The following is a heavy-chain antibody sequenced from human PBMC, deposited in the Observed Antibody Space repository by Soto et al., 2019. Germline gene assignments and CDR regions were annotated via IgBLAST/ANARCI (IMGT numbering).Heavy chain of an antibody. D-gene: IGHD6-6*01. CDR2: INPNSGGT. J-gene: IGHJ6*02. CDR1: GYTFTGYY. Sequence: ASVKVSCKASGYTFTGYYMHWVRQAPGQGLDWMGWINPNSGGTNYAQKFQGWVTMTRDTSISTAYMELSRLRSDDTAVYYCARDKPLGSSSYYYYYGMDVWGQGTTVTVSS. CDR3: ARDKPLGSSSYYYYYGMDV. V-gene: IGHV1-2*04.